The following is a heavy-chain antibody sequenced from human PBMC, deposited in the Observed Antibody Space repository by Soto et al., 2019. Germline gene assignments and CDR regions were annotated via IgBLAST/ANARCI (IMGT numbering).Heavy chain of an antibody. V-gene: IGHV3-33*01. J-gene: IGHJ3*02. CDR1: GFSLSTYG. D-gene: IGHD6-19*01. CDR2: MWHDGSNK. Sequence: QVQLVESGGGVVQPGRSLRLSCAASGFSLSTYGMYWVRQAPGKGLEWVAVMWHDGSNKDYADSVKGRFIISRDNSKNTLYLQMNSLRAEDTAVYYCAREQQWVVYGASDIWGQGTMVTVSS. CDR3: AREQQWVVYGASDI.